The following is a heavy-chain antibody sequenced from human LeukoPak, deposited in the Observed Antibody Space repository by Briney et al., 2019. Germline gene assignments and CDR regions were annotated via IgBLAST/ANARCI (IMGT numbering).Heavy chain of an antibody. J-gene: IGHJ4*02. CDR1: GLTVSRYE. Sequence: AGGCLRPSCAASGLTVSRYEMSWVSQARGEGRGWGSYISSRGDSIHYADSVRGRFTISRDNAKNSLYLQMNSLRAEDTAIYYCARDPDPGEGNYWGQGTLVTVSA. V-gene: IGHV3-48*03. D-gene: IGHD3-16*01. CDR3: ARDPDPGEGNY. CDR2: ISSRGDSI.